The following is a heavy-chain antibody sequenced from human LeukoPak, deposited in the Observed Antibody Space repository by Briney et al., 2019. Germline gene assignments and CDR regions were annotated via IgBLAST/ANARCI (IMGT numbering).Heavy chain of an antibody. CDR2: MNPNSGNT. CDR1: GYTFTSYD. Sequence: GASVKVSCKASGYTFTSYDFNWVRQAPGQGPEWIGWMNPNSGNTGYAQKFQGRVTMTRDTSTSAVYMEVSSLRSEDTAVYYCARGGSLAVAPHQYYFDYWGQGTLVTVSS. D-gene: IGHD6-19*01. CDR3: ARGGSLAVAPHQYYFDY. J-gene: IGHJ4*02. V-gene: IGHV1-8*01.